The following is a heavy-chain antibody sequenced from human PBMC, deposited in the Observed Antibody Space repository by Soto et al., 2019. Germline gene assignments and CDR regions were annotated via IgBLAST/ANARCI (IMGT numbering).Heavy chain of an antibody. CDR2: ISGSGGST. D-gene: IGHD3-22*01. CDR1: GFTFSSYA. Sequence: GGSPRLSCAASGFTFSSYAMSWVRQAPGKGLEWVSAISGSGGSTYYADSVKGRFTISRDNSKNTLYLQMNSLRAEDTAVYYCAKSGGAYYYDSSGYYSTYYFDYWGQGTLVTVSS. CDR3: AKSGGAYYYDSSGYYSTYYFDY. J-gene: IGHJ4*02. V-gene: IGHV3-23*01.